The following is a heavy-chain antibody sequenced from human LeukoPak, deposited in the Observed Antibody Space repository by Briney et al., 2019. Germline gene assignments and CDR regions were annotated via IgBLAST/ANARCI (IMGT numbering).Heavy chain of an antibody. Sequence: GGSLRLSCAASGFTFSSYAMHWVRQAPGKGLEYVSAISSNGGSTYYANSVKGRFIISRDNSKNTLYLQMGSLRAEDMAVYYCARGQLGDMVATPYYWGQGTLVTVSS. J-gene: IGHJ4*02. CDR3: ARGQLGDMVATPYY. D-gene: IGHD5-12*01. V-gene: IGHV3-64*01. CDR1: GFTFSSYA. CDR2: ISSNGGST.